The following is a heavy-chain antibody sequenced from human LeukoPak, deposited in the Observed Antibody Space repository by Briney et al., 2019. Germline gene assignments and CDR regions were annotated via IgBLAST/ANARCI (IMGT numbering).Heavy chain of an antibody. CDR1: GYTFTTYG. D-gene: IGHD2-21*01. V-gene: IGHV1-69*05. CDR3: ARGLARGAIYSPYYYYYMDV. J-gene: IGHJ6*03. CDR2: IIPIFGTA. Sequence: GASVMVSCKASGYTFTTYGISWVRQAPGQGLEWMGGIIPIFGTANYAQKFQGRVTITTDESTSTAYMELSSLRSEDTAVYYCARGLARGAIYSPYYYYYMDVWGKGTTVTVSS.